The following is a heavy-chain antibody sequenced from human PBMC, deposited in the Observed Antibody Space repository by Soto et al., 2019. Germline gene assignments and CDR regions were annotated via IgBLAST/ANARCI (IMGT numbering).Heavy chain of an antibody. CDR3: ARGAVVPAADFDS. CDR1: GGSVSSGAYY. V-gene: IGHV4-31*03. Sequence: QVQLRESGPGLVKPSQTLSLTCTVSGGSVSSGAYYWSWIRQLPGKGLEWIGYIYYTGSTYYNPSRNSRATISVDTSKNQFSLKLISMTAADTAVYYCARGAVVPAADFDSWGQGTLVTVSS. D-gene: IGHD2-2*01. CDR2: IYYTGST. J-gene: IGHJ4*02.